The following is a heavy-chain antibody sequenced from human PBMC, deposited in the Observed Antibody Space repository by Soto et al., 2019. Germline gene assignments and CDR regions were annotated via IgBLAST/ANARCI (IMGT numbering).Heavy chain of an antibody. CDR1: GGSFSGYY. CDR3: ARGYSGSYASGIFVYFDY. CDR2: INHSGST. J-gene: IGHJ4*02. Sequence: LSLTCAVYGGSFSGYYWSWIRQPPGKGLEWIGEINHSGSTNYNPSLKSRVTISVDTSKNQFSLKLSSVTAADTAVYYCARGYSGSYASGIFVYFDYWGQGTLVTVSS. D-gene: IGHD1-26*01. V-gene: IGHV4-34*01.